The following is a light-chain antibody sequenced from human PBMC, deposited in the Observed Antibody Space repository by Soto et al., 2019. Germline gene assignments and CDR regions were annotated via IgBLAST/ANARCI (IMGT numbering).Light chain of an antibody. CDR2: DVS. Sequence: EIVMTQSPATLSVSPGERATLSCRASQAIRSDLAWYQQKPGQAPRLLISDVSTRATGIPDRFSGGGSGTDFTLTISRLEPEDFAVYYCQQFSSYPLTFGGGTKVDIK. CDR3: QQFSSYPLT. V-gene: IGKV3D-15*01. J-gene: IGKJ4*01. CDR1: QAIRSD.